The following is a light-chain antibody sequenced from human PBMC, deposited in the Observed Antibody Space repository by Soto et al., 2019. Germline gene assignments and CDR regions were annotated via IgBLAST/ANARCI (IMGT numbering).Light chain of an antibody. CDR3: QSYDSGLIGLI. V-gene: IGLV1-40*01. CDR2: ADN. Sequence: QSVLTQTPSVSGAPGQKITMSCTGSSSNIGAGYDVHWYQQVPGAAPRLLIYADNNRPSGVPDRFSASKSGTSASLAITGLQGEDEANYYCQSYDSGLIGLIFGTGTKLTVL. J-gene: IGLJ2*01. CDR1: SSNIGAGYD.